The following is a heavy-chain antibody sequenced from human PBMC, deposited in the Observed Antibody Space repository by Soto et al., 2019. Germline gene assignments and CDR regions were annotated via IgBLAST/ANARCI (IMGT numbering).Heavy chain of an antibody. CDR1: GGTFSSYA. Sequence: SVKVSCKASGGTFSSYAISWVRQAPGQGLEWMGGIIPIFGTANYAQKFQGRVTITADESTSTAYMELSSLRSEDTAVYYCARDLYCSSTSCYLSYYYYYGVDVWGQGTTVTVSS. CDR3: ARDLYCSSTSCYLSYYYYYGVDV. D-gene: IGHD2-2*01. CDR2: IIPIFGTA. V-gene: IGHV1-69*13. J-gene: IGHJ6*02.